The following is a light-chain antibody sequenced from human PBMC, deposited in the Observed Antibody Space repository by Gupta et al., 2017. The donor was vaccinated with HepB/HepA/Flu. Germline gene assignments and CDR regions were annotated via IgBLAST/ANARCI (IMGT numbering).Light chain of an antibody. J-gene: IGLJ3*02. V-gene: IGLV2-14*03. CDR1: GSDIGAYHY. Sequence: QSALTQPASVSGSLGQSITISCAGTGSDIGAYHYVAWHQQIPGKVPKVIIYDVTIRPSGVSNRFSGSKSGYTASLTISGLQAEDEADYYCSSYTRSSTRVFGGGTKLTVL. CDR2: DVT. CDR3: SSYTRSSTRV.